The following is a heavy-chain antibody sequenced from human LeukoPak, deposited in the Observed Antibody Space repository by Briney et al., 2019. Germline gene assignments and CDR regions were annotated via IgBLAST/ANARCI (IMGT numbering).Heavy chain of an antibody. CDR3: GRGDGYLVDH. Sequence: QPGGSLRLSCVGSGFSFSDSWMTWVRRAPGKGLEWVANINQGGSAKNYVDSVKGRFTISRDDAKTSLFLQMNSLRAEDTGVYYCGRGDGYLVDHWGQGTLVTVST. CDR1: GFSFSDSW. V-gene: IGHV3-7*01. J-gene: IGHJ4*02. D-gene: IGHD5-24*01. CDR2: INQGGSAK.